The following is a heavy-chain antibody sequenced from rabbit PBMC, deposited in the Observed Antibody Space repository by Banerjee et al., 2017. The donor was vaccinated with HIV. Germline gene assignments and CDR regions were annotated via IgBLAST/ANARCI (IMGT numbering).Heavy chain of an antibody. V-gene: IGHV1S45*01. J-gene: IGHJ4*01. Sequence: QEQLEESGGGLVQPEGSLTLTCTASGFSFSSSYYMCWVRQAPGKGLEWIACIDGGSSGSTYYASWAKGRFTISKTSSTTVTLQMTSLTAADTATYFCASEYGGSGYYPYNFNLWGQGTLVTVS. CDR1: GFSFSSSYY. D-gene: IGHD8-1*01. CDR3: ASEYGGSGYYPYNFNL. CDR2: IDGGSSGST.